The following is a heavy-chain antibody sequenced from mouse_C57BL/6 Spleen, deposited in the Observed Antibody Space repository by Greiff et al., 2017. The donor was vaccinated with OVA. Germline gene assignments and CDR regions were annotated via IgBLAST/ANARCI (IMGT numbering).Heavy chain of an antibody. V-gene: IGHV5-16*01. CDR2: INYDGSST. D-gene: IGHD1-1*02. CDR1: GFTFSDYY. CDR3: ARRGGKVWYFDV. J-gene: IGHJ1*03. Sequence: EVQLVESEGGLVQPGSSMKLSCTASGFTFSDYYMAWVRQVPEKGLEWVANINYDGSSTYYLDSLKSRFIISRDNAKNILYLQMSSLKSEDTATYYCARRGGKVWYFDVWGTGTTVTVSS.